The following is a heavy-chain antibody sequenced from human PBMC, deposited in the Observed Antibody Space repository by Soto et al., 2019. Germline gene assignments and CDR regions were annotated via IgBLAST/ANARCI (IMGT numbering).Heavy chain of an antibody. CDR3: ARLYTYGYYHFDH. J-gene: IGHJ4*02. CDR2: IYYTGTT. V-gene: IGHV4-31*02. Sequence: TLSLTCTVSVDSISGGNYYWTWIRQHPGRGLEWIGYIYYTGTTHYSPSLQSRVTMSVDTSKNQISLTLTSLTPADTAVYFCARLYTYGYYHFDHWGQGTLVTVS. CDR1: VDSISGGNYY. D-gene: IGHD3-22*01.